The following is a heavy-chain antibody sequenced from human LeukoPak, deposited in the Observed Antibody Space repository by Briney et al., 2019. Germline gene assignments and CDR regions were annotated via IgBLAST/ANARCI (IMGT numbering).Heavy chain of an antibody. J-gene: IGHJ6*02. CDR3: ARAGTHEYTMDV. CDR2: INSDGSST. Sequence: GGSLRLSCAASGFTFSSYWMHWVRQPPGKGLVWVSRINSDGSSTTYADSVKGRFTMSRDNAKNTLYLQMNSLRAEDTAVYYCARAGTHEYTMDVWGHGTTVTVSS. V-gene: IGHV3-74*01. CDR1: GFTFSSYW. D-gene: IGHD1-1*01.